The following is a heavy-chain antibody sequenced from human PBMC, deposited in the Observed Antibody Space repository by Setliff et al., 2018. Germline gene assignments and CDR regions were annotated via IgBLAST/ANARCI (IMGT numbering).Heavy chain of an antibody. CDR1: GFTFSRHS. V-gene: IGHV3-53*01. CDR2: IYTGGST. CDR3: ARGPHSGSFRVDGFDI. J-gene: IGHJ3*02. Sequence: GSLRLSCAASGFTFSRHSMNWVRQASGKGLEWISYIYTGGSTYYADSVKGRFTISRDNSKNTLYLQMNSLRAEDTAVYYCARGPHSGSFRVDGFDIWGQGTMVTVSS. D-gene: IGHD1-26*01.